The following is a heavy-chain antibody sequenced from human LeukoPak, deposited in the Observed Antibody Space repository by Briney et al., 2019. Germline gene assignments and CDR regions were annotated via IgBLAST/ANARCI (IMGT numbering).Heavy chain of an antibody. J-gene: IGHJ4*02. CDR1: GGSISSYY. CDR3: ARAWGYYGSFDY. CDR2: IYYSGST. Sequence: PSETLSLTCTVSGGSISSYYWSWIRQPPGKGLEWIGYIYYSGSTNYNPSLKSRVTISVDTSKNQFSLKLSSVTAADTAVYYCARAWGYYGSFDYWGQGTLVTVSS. V-gene: IGHV4-59*01. D-gene: IGHD1-26*01.